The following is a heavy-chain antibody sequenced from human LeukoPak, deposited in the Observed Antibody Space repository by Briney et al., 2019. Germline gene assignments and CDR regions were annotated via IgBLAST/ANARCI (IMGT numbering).Heavy chain of an antibody. CDR1: GLTFSSYA. CDR3: AKLRDFFDSSGQFDY. D-gene: IGHD3-22*01. CDR2: ISGSGDGT. V-gene: IGHV3-23*01. J-gene: IGHJ4*02. Sequence: TGGSLRLSFAASGLTFSSYAMSWVGQAPGKGLEWAPAISGSGDGTFYADSVKGRFTISRDNSKNTLYLQMNSLRAEDTAIYYCAKLRDFFDSSGQFDYWGQGTLVTVSS.